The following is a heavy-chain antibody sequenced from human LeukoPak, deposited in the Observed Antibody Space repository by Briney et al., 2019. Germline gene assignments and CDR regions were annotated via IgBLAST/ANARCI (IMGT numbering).Heavy chain of an antibody. CDR1: GGSISSGSYY. J-gene: IGHJ3*02. V-gene: IGHV4-61*02. CDR3: ARDDLRLGELSLGDAFDI. CDR2: IYTSGST. D-gene: IGHD3-16*02. Sequence: SQTLSLTCTVSGGSISSGSYYWSWIRQPAGKGLEWIGRIYTSGSTNYNPSLKSRVTISVDTSKNQFSLKLSSVTAADTAVYYCARDDLRLGELSLGDAFDIWGQGTMVTVSS.